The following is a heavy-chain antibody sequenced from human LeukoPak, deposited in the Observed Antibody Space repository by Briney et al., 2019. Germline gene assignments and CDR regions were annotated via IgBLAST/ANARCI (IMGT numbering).Heavy chain of an antibody. J-gene: IGHJ6*02. D-gene: IGHD6-13*01. CDR3: ARGLDEGIAAAGTFWEYYYYGMDV. Sequence: PSETLSLTCTVSGGSISSYYWSWIRQPPGKGLEWIGYIYYSGSTNYNPSLKSRVTISVDTSKNQFSLKLSSVTAADTAVYYCARGLDEGIAAAGTFWEYYYYGMDVWGQGTTVTVSS. CDR1: GGSISSYY. CDR2: IYYSGST. V-gene: IGHV4-59*01.